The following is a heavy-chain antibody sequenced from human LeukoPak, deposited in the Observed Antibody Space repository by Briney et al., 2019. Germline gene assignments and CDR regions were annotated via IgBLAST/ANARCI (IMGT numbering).Heavy chain of an antibody. J-gene: IGHJ6*04. CDR2: ISGSGGST. CDR3: AELGITMIGGV. Sequence: PGGSLRLSCAASGFTFSSFGMSWVRQAPGKGLQWVSAISGSGGSTYYADSVKGRFTISRDNAKNSLYLQMNSLRAEDTAVYYCAELGITMIGGVWGKGTTVTISS. V-gene: IGHV3-23*01. D-gene: IGHD3-10*02. CDR1: GFTFSSFG.